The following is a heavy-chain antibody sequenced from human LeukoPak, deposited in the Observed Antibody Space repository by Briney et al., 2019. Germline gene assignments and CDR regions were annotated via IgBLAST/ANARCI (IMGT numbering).Heavy chain of an antibody. D-gene: IGHD3-9*01. J-gene: IGHJ6*03. CDR1: GGTFSSYA. Sequence: GASVKVSCKASGGTFSSYAISWVRQAPGQGLEWMGGIIPIFGTANYAQKFQGRVTITADKSTSTAYMELSSLRSEDTAVYYCARDRGILTPTYYYYMDVWGKGTTVTVSS. CDR2: IIPIFGTA. V-gene: IGHV1-69*06. CDR3: ARDRGILTPTYYYYMDV.